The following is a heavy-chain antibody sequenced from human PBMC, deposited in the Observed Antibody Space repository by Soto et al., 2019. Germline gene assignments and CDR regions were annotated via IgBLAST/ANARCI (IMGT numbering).Heavy chain of an antibody. D-gene: IGHD3-3*01. V-gene: IGHV3-49*04. CDR1: GFTFGDYA. Sequence: GSLRLSCTASGFTFGDYAMSWVRQAPGKGLEWVGFIRSKAYGGTTEYAASVKGRFTISRDDSKSIAYLQMNSLKTEDTAVYYCTSLDFWSGSYYYYYYGMDVWGQGTTVTVSS. CDR3: TSLDFWSGSYYYYYYGMDV. CDR2: IRSKAYGGTT. J-gene: IGHJ6*02.